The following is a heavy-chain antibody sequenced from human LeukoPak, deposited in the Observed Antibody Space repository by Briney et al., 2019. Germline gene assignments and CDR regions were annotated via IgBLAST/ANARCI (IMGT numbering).Heavy chain of an antibody. CDR3: ARLFAGYSYGFYFEY. V-gene: IGHV5-51*01. D-gene: IGHD5-18*01. CDR1: GYSFTSYW. J-gene: IGHJ4*02. Sequence: GESLKISCKGSGYSFTSYWIGWVRQMPGKGLEWMGIIYPGDSETRYSPSFQGQVTISADKSISTAYLQWSSLKASDTAMYYCARLFAGYSYGFYFEYWGQGTLVTVSS. CDR2: IYPGDSET.